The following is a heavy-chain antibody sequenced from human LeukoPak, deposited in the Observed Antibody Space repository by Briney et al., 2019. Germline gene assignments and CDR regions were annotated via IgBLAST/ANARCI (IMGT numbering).Heavy chain of an antibody. CDR2: INAYNGNT. V-gene: IGHV1-18*01. CDR1: GYTFTSYG. CDR3: AIIPPDIVVVTSY. D-gene: IGHD2-2*01. Sequence: ASVKVSCKASGYTFTSYGISWVRQDPGQGLEWMGWINAYNGNTNYAQKLQGRVTMTTDTSTSTAYMELRRLRSDDTAVYYCAIIPPDIVVVTSYWGQGTLVTVSS. J-gene: IGHJ4*02.